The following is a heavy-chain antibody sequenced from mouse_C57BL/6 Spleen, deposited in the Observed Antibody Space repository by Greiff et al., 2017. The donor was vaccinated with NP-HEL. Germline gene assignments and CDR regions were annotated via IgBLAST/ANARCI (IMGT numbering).Heavy chain of an antibody. CDR1: GYTFTSYW. CDR3: ARGGFYGSGGY. Sequence: VQLQQPGAELVRPGSSVKLSCKASGYTFTSYWMDWVKQRPGQGLEWIGNIYPSDSETHYNQKFKDKATLTVDKSSSTAYMQLSSLTSEDAAVYYCARGGFYGSGGYWGQGTTLTVSS. V-gene: IGHV1-61*01. CDR2: IYPSDSET. D-gene: IGHD1-1*01. J-gene: IGHJ2*01.